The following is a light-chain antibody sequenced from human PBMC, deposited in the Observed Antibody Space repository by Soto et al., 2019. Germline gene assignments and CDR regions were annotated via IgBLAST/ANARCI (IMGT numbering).Light chain of an antibody. J-gene: IGKJ3*01. Sequence: EIVLTQSPDTLSLSPGERATLFCRASQTLSINSLAWYQQKPGQAPRLLIYAASTRHTGIPDRFNGSGSGTDFALTINRLEPEDFAVYFCQQYDGAPLTFGPGTKLDVK. V-gene: IGKV3-20*01. CDR1: QTLSINS. CDR2: AAS. CDR3: QQYDGAPLT.